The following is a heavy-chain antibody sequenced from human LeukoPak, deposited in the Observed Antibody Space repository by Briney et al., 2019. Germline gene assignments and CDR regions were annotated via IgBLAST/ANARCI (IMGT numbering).Heavy chain of an antibody. V-gene: IGHV1-69*13. CDR2: IIPVLGAA. D-gene: IGHD7-27*01. CDR1: GGFLNTHA. Sequence: ASVKVSCKASGGFLNTHAITWVRQAPGEGLEWLGGIIPVLGAAHSAQSFQGRVTITADESTSTAYMELSSLRSEDTAVYYCARANWGSHYYYMDVWGKGTTVTVSS. CDR3: ARANWGSHYYYMDV. J-gene: IGHJ6*03.